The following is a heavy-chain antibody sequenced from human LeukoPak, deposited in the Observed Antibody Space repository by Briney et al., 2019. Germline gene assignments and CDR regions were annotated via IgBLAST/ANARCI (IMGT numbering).Heavy chain of an antibody. CDR2: FYYTGST. J-gene: IGHJ3*02. V-gene: IGHV4-39*01. CDR3: ARHSRSGYGDYESAFDI. D-gene: IGHD5-12*01. CDR1: GGSISSSGYY. Sequence: SESLSLTCIVSGGSISSSGYYWDWIRQPPGKGLEWIGNFYYTGSTYYNPSLKSRITISVDTSKNQFSLKLRSVTAADTAVYYCARHSRSGYGDYESAFDIWGQGTMVTVSS.